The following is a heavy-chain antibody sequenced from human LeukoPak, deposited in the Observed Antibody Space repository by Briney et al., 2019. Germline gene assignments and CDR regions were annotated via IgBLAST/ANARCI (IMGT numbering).Heavy chain of an antibody. V-gene: IGHV4-39*07. CDR1: GGSISSSSFY. CDR3: VRSYCSTTSCPFDY. CDR2: FYYSGNT. Sequence: PSETLSLTCTVSGGSISSSSFYWGWIRQPPGKGLEWLGSFYYSGNTYYNPSLKSRGTISVDTSKNQFSLKLSSVTAADSAVYYCVRSYCSTTSCPFDYWGQGNLVTVSS. J-gene: IGHJ4*02. D-gene: IGHD2-2*01.